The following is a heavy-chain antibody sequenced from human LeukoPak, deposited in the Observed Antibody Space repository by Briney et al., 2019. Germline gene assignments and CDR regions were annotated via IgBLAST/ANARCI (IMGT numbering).Heavy chain of an antibody. CDR3: AKVTYYEERSGYNGLFDS. J-gene: IGHJ4*02. V-gene: IGHV3-23*01. CDR2: ISGSGVNT. D-gene: IGHD3-22*01. Sequence: GGSLRLSCVASGFTLSSYPLSWVRQAPGKGLEWVSAISGSGVNTYYSDSARGRFTISRDNSKNTLYLQMNSPEAEDTAVYFCAKVTYYEERSGYNGLFDSWGQGTLVTVSS. CDR1: GFTLSSYP.